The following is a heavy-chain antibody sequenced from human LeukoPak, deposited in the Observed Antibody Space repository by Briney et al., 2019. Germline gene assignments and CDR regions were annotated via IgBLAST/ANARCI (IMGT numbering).Heavy chain of an antibody. J-gene: IGHJ5*02. CDR3: AKVRRYAGATFWA. CDR2: ISGSGGST. D-gene: IGHD1-26*01. CDR1: GFTFSSYA. V-gene: IGHV3-23*01. Sequence: GGSLRLSCAASGFTFSSYAMSWVRQAPGKGLEWVSAISGSGGSTYYADSVTGRFTISRDNSKNTLYLQMNSLRAEDTAVYYCAKVRRYAGATFWAWGQGTLVTVSS.